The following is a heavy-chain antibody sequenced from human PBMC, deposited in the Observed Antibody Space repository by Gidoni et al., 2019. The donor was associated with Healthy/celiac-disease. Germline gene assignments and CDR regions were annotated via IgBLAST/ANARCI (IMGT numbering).Heavy chain of an antibody. CDR2: RSYDGSNK. CDR3: AKDQDDCWSYGADAFDI. J-gene: IGHJ3*02. Sequence: QVQLVESGGGVVQPGRSLSLSCAASGFPFSSYGMHWVRQDPGKGLGLVAGRSYDGSNKYYADAVKGRFTIYRDNSKNTMYLQMNSLRAEDTAVDYCAKDQDDCWSYGADAFDIWGQGTMGTVSS. CDR1: GFPFSSYG. V-gene: IGHV3-30*18. D-gene: IGHD3-3*01.